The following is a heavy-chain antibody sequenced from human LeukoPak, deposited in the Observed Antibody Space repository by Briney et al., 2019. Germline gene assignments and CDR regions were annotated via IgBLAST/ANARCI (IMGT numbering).Heavy chain of an antibody. CDR1: GYSFTSYW. D-gene: IGHD3-22*01. CDR3: ARGLYYYDSSGYYHGNYFDY. Sequence: GGSLKISCKGSGYSFTSYWIGWVRQMPGKGLEWMGIIYPGDSDTRYSPSFQGQVTISADKSISTAYLQWSSLKASDTAMYYCARGLYYYDSSGYYHGNYFDYWGQGTLVTVSS. CDR2: IYPGDSDT. V-gene: IGHV5-51*01. J-gene: IGHJ4*02.